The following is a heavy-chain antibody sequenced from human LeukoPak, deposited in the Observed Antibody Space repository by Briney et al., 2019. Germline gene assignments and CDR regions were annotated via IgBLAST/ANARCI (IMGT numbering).Heavy chain of an antibody. CDR3: ARGLDYYDSSGYRLPALGY. D-gene: IGHD3-22*01. J-gene: IGHJ4*02. CDR2: INHSGST. V-gene: IGHV4-34*01. Sequence: SETLSLTCAVYGVSFSGYYWSWIRQPPGKGLEWSGEINHSGSTSYNSSVKSRVTISVDTSKNQFSLKLSSVTAADTAVYYCARGLDYYDSSGYRLPALGYWGQGTLVTVSS. CDR1: GVSFSGYY.